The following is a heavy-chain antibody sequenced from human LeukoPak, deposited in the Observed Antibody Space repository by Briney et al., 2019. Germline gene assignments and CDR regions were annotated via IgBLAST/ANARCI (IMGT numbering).Heavy chain of an antibody. Sequence: GGSLRLSCAASGFTFSDYYMSWIRQAPGKGLEWVALIWYDGSNKYYADSVKGRFTISRDNSKNTLYLQMHSLRAEDTAVYYCARDFVAAPTVWGQGTTVTVSS. D-gene: IGHD6-13*01. CDR2: IWYDGSNK. J-gene: IGHJ6*02. CDR1: GFTFSDYY. V-gene: IGHV3-33*08. CDR3: ARDFVAAPTV.